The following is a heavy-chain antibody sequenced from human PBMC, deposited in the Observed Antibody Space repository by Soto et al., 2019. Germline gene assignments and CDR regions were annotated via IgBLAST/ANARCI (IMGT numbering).Heavy chain of an antibody. D-gene: IGHD6-6*01. V-gene: IGHV3-30*18. Sequence: GGSLRLSCAASGFTLSTFGIHWVRQAPGKGLEWVALVSYDESHVYYADSVKGRFAISRDISKNTVYLQMDSLRSEDTAIYYCAKETFTQKVPISSSPWGDSWGQGTLVTVSS. CDR1: GFTLSTFG. J-gene: IGHJ5*01. CDR3: AKETFTQKVPISSSPWGDS. CDR2: VSYDESHV.